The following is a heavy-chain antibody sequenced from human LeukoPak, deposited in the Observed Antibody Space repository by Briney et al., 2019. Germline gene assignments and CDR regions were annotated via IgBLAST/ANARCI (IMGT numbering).Heavy chain of an antibody. V-gene: IGHV4-59*02. D-gene: IGHD6-13*01. CDR1: GGSVSGYY. J-gene: IGHJ3*02. CDR2: IHYSGRT. Sequence: SETLSLTCAVSGGSVSGYYWSWVRQFPGRRLEWIGYIHYSGRTNYNPSLKSRIILSLETSSNQISLELKSVTSADTALYYCVRDSGYSSSWYLIDDDFDIWGQGTMVIVSA. CDR3: VRDSGYSSSWYLIDDDFDI.